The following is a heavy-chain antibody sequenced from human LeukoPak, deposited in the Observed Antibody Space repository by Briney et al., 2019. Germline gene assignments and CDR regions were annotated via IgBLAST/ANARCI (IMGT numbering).Heavy chain of an antibody. D-gene: IGHD3-16*01. CDR1: GYTFSGFY. Sequence: ASVKVSCKASGYTFSGFYIHWVRQAPGQGLEWMGWINPNSGVTNYAQKFQGRVTMTRDTSISTAYMELRRLRSDDTAVYYCGRDYLPSRYHSPGGNVGYFDYWGQGTLVTVSS. CDR3: GRDYLPSRYHSPGGNVGYFDY. V-gene: IGHV1-2*02. CDR2: INPNSGVT. J-gene: IGHJ4*02.